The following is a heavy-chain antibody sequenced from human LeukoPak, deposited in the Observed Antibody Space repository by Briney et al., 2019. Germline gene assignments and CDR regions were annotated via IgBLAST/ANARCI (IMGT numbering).Heavy chain of an antibody. CDR2: ISSSSSYI. J-gene: IGHJ6*04. CDR3: ASCSSTSCYARGYGMDV. V-gene: IGHV3-21*01. CDR1: GFTFSSYS. Sequence: PGGSLRLSCAASGFTFSSYSMNWVRQAPGKGLEWVSSISSSSSYIYYADSVKGRFTISRDNAKNPLYLQMNSLRAEDTAVYYCASCSSTSCYARGYGMDVWGKGTTVTVSS. D-gene: IGHD2-2*01.